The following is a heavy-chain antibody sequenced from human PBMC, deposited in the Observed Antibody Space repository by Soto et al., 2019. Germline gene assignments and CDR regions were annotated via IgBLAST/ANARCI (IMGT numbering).Heavy chain of an antibody. CDR2: IYYSGST. CDR3: AVNYYYYGMDV. CDR1: GGSISSYY. J-gene: IGHJ6*02. V-gene: IGHV4-59*01. Sequence: PSETLSLTCTVSGGSISSYYWSWIRQPPGKGLEWIGYIYYSGSTNYNPSLKSRVTISVDTSKNQFSLKLSSVTAADTAVYYCAVNYYYYGMDVWGQGTTVTVSS.